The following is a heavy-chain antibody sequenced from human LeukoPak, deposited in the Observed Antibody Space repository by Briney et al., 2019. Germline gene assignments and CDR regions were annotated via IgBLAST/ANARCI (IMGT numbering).Heavy chain of an antibody. J-gene: IGHJ4*02. V-gene: IGHV3-7*01. D-gene: IGHD1-14*01. CDR3: TRDRSRAEDD. CDR2: INQGGSDK. CDR1: GFTFSNYW. Sequence: PGGSLRLSCAASGFTFSNYWMSWVRQAPGKGLEWVANINQGGSDKYYVDSVKGRFTISRDNANNLLYLQMNSLRGEDTAVYYCTRDRSRAEDDWGQGTLVTVSS.